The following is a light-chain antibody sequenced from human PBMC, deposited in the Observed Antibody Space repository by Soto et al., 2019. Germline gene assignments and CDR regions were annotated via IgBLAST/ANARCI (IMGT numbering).Light chain of an antibody. J-gene: IGLJ2*01. CDR2: EVN. V-gene: IGLV2-8*01. CDR1: SSDVGGYDY. CDR3: SSYAGSNNVI. Sequence: QSVLTQPPSASGSPGQSVTISCTATSSDVGGYDYVSWYQQHPGKAPKLIIYEVNKRPSGVPDRFSGSKSGNTASLTVSGLQAEDEADYYCSSYAGSNNVIFGGGTKLTVL.